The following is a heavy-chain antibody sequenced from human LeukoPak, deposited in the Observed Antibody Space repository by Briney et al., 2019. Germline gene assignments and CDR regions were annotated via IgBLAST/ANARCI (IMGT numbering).Heavy chain of an antibody. Sequence: SQTLSLTCTVSGGSISSGSYYWSWIRQPAGKGLEWIGRIYTSGSTNYNPSLKSRVTISVNKSKNQFSLKLSSVTAADTAVYYCAKRGRRITKIVVVQNAFDIWGQGTMVTVSS. CDR3: AKRGRRITKIVVVQNAFDI. CDR1: GGSISSGSYY. J-gene: IGHJ3*02. D-gene: IGHD3-22*01. V-gene: IGHV4-61*02. CDR2: IYTSGST.